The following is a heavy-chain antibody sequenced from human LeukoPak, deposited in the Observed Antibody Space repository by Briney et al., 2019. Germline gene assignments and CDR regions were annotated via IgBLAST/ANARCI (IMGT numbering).Heavy chain of an antibody. Sequence: GESLKTSCKGSRYSFTSYWIGWVRQMPGKGLEWMGIIYPGDSDTRYSPSFQGQVTISADKSISTAYLQWSSLKASDTAMYYCARWFSTWDSSGYSNYFDYWGQGTLVTVSS. CDR1: RYSFTSYW. V-gene: IGHV5-51*01. J-gene: IGHJ4*02. CDR3: ARWFSTWDSSGYSNYFDY. D-gene: IGHD3-22*01. CDR2: IYPGDSDT.